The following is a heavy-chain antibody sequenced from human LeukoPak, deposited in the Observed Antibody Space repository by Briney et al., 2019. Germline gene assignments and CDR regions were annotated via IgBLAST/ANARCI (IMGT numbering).Heavy chain of an antibody. D-gene: IGHD2-8*01. CDR1: GFTFSSYW. J-gene: IGHJ3*02. Sequence: GGSLRLSCAASGFTFSSYWMSWVRQAPGKGLEWAANIKEDGTNKYYVGSARGRFTISRDNAKNSLYLQMNSLRADDTAMYYCAREARRTRAAFDIWGQGTMVTVFS. CDR2: IKEDGTNK. CDR3: AREARRTRAAFDI. V-gene: IGHV3-7*01.